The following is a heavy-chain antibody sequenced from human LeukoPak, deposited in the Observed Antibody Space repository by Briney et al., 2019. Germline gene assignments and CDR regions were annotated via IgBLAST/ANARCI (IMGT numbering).Heavy chain of an antibody. CDR3: ARDFRRIYFDP. V-gene: IGHV1-2*02. CDR1: GYPFTGYY. J-gene: IGHJ5*02. D-gene: IGHD5/OR15-5a*01. Sequence: ASVKVSCKASGYPFTGYYMHWVRQAPGQGFEWMGWINSNIGDTSYAQKFQGRVTMTRDTSISTAYMELSRLTSDDTAVYYCARDFRRIYFDPWGQGTLVTVSS. CDR2: INSNIGDT.